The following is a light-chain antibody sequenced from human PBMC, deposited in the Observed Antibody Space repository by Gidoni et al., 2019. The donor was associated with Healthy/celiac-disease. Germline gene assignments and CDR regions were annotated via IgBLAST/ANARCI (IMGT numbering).Light chain of an antibody. Sequence: QSALPQPPSASGPRGPTVTISCTGTSSDIGAYNYVCGYQQHPGKAPKLIIYEVTKRSSGVPDRFAGSKSGNTASLTVSGLQAEDEADYYCTSYASPNRGVFGGGTKLXVX. CDR1: SSDIGAYNY. V-gene: IGLV2-8*01. J-gene: IGLJ3*02. CDR3: TSYASPNRGV. CDR2: EVT.